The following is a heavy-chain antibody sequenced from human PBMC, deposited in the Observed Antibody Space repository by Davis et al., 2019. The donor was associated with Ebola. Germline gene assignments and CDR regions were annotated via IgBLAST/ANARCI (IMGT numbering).Heavy chain of an antibody. CDR1: GYTFTNYG. Sequence: ASVKVSCKASGYTFTNYGITWVRQAPGQGLEWMGWINPHNGNTNYAQNVQGRVIMTSDTATTTAYMEVGSLRSDDTAVYYCASFGQLVESYYFDYWGQGTLVTVSS. V-gene: IGHV1-18*04. J-gene: IGHJ4*02. D-gene: IGHD1-1*01. CDR3: ASFGQLVESYYFDY. CDR2: INPHNGNT.